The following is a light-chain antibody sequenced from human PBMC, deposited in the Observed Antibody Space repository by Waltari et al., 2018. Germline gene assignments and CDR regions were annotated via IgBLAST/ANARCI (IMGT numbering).Light chain of an antibody. CDR3: QVWDDVTDSGV. CDR2: YDS. Sequence: YVLTKPPSVSVDPGKTARLTCGGDNIGSKRVNWYQQKPGQAPVLVMFYDSDRPSEIPERFSGSNSGNTATLTISWVEAGDEADYHCQVWDDVTDSGVFGGGTKLTVL. V-gene: IGLV3-21*04. CDR1: NIGSKR. J-gene: IGLJ3*02.